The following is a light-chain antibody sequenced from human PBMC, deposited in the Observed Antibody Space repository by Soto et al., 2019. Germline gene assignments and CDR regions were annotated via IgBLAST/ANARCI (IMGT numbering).Light chain of an antibody. V-gene: IGLV2-14*01. Sequence: QSALTQPASVSGSPGQSITISCTGTSSDVGGYNYVSWYQQHPGKAPKLMTYEVNNRPSGVSNRFSGSKSGNTASLTISGLQAGDEADYYCSSYGNSSTVDVVFGGGTKVTVL. CDR3: SSYGNSSTVDVV. CDR1: SSDVGGYNY. CDR2: EVN. J-gene: IGLJ2*01.